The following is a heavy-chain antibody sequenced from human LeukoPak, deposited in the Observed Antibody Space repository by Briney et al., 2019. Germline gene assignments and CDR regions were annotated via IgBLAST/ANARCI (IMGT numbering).Heavy chain of an antibody. CDR2: IYYSGST. D-gene: IGHD2-2*01. J-gene: IGHJ6*02. CDR3: ARRGVVPAATLRRYYYYGMDV. CDR1: GGSISSYY. Sequence: SETLSLTCTVSGGSISSYYWSWIRQPPGKGLEWIGYIYYSGSTNYNPSLKSRVTISVDTSKNQFSLKLSSVTAADTAVYYCARRGVVPAATLRRYYYYGMDVWGQGTTVTVSS. V-gene: IGHV4-59*12.